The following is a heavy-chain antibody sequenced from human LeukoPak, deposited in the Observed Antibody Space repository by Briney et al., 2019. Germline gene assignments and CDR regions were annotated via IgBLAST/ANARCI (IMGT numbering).Heavy chain of an antibody. V-gene: IGHV1-69*13. D-gene: IGHD1-26*01. Sequence: ASVKVSCKASGYTFTSYYLYWVRQAPGQGLEWMGGIIPIFGTANYAQKFQGRVTITADESTSTAYMELSSLRSEDTAVYYCARDSGSYPVDDAFDIWGQGTMVTVSS. CDR2: IIPIFGTA. CDR1: GYTFTSYY. CDR3: ARDSGSYPVDDAFDI. J-gene: IGHJ3*02.